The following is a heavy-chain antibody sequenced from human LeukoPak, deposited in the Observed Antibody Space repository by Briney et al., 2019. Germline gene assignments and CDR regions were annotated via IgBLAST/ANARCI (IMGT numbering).Heavy chain of an antibody. CDR1: GFTFSILW. V-gene: IGHV3-7*03. CDR2: IKQDGSEK. CDR3: ARSWFGELPR. Sequence: GGSLTLSCAPSGFTFSILWMSCARHATGEGLEWVANIKQDGSEKYHVDSVKGRFTISRDNAKNTLYLQMNSLRAEETAVYYCARSWFGELPRWGEGTLVTVSS. D-gene: IGHD3-10*01. J-gene: IGHJ4*02.